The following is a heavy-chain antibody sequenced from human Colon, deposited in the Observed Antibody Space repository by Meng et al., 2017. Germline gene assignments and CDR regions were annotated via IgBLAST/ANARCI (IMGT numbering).Heavy chain of an antibody. Sequence: GGSLRLSCGASGFVFRSYWMSWVRQAPGKGLEWVASIKQDGSEQYYVDSVKGRFTISRDNAENSLFLQMNSLSGDDTAVYYCARVGGYSYGFFDYWGQGTLVTSPQ. D-gene: IGHD5-18*01. J-gene: IGHJ4*02. CDR1: GFVFRSYW. CDR3: ARVGGYSYGFFDY. V-gene: IGHV3-7*01. CDR2: IKQDGSEQ.